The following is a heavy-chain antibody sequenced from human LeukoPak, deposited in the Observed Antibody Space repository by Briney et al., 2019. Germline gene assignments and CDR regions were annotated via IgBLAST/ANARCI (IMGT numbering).Heavy chain of an antibody. CDR2: IYHSGST. J-gene: IGHJ3*02. D-gene: IGHD1-26*01. Sequence: SETLSLTCAVSGYSISSGYYWGWIRQPPGKGLEWIGSIYHSGSTYYNPSLKSRVTISVDTSKNQFSLKLSSVTAAVTAVYYCARLGSYLSAFDIWGQGTMVTVSS. CDR1: GYSISSGYY. V-gene: IGHV4-38-2*01. CDR3: ARLGSYLSAFDI.